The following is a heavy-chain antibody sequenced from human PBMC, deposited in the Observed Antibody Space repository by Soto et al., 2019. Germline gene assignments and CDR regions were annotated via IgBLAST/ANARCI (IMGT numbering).Heavy chain of an antibody. CDR2: IIPIFGTA. D-gene: IGHD3-22*01. CDR3: ARGHYYDSSGYYFDYFDY. CDR1: GGTFSSYA. Sequence: SVKVSCKASGGTFSSYAISWVRQAPGQGLEWMGGIIPIFGTANYAQKFQGRVTITADESTSTAYMELSSLRSEDTAVYYCARGHYYDSSGYYFDYFDYWGQGTLVTVSS. V-gene: IGHV1-69*13. J-gene: IGHJ4*02.